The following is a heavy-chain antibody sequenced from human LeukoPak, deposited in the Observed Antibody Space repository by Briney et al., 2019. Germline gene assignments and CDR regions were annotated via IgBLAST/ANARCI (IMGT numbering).Heavy chain of an antibody. J-gene: IGHJ1*01. Sequence: GGSLRLACAASGFTFHSFTMSWVRQAPGKGLEWVSSIVSSGSSVYYADSVKGRFTISRDNAENSLLLQMNALRAEDTAVYYCARGSGSYYDAEYFQHWGQGTLVTVSS. CDR3: ARGSGSYYDAEYFQH. V-gene: IGHV3-48*04. CDR2: IVSSGSSV. D-gene: IGHD1-26*01. CDR1: GFTFHSFT.